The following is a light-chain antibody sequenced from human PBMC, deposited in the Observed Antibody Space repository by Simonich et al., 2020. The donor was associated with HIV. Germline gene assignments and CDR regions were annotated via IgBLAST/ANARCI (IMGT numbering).Light chain of an antibody. J-gene: IGKJ4*01. CDR3: QQYGSSPLT. Sequence: EIVLTQSPGTLSFSPGERAPLSGRASQSVNSNFLAWYQQKPGQAPMLLIYTSSSRTTGIPDRFSGSGSVTDFTLTISRLEPEDFAVYYCQQYGSSPLTFGGGTKVEIK. V-gene: IGKV3-20*01. CDR2: TSS. CDR1: QSVNSNF.